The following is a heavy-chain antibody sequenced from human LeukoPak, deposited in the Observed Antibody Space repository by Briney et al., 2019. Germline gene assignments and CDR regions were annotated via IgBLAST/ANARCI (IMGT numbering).Heavy chain of an antibody. CDR3: TSRRNGDYLSSTAMDV. CDR1: GFTFSGSV. V-gene: IGHV3-73*01. D-gene: IGHD4-17*01. J-gene: IGHJ6*04. CDR2: IRSKANNYAT. Sequence: GGSLKLSCAASGFTFSGSVMHWVRQASGKGLEWVGRIRSKANNYATAYAASVKGRFTISRDDSKNTAYLQMNGLKTEDTAVYYCTSRRNGDYLSSTAMDVWSKGTTVIVSS.